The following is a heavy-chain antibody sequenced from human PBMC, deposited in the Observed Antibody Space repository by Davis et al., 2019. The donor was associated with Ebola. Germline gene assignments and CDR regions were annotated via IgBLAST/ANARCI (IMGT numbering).Heavy chain of an antibody. V-gene: IGHV2-26*01. CDR1: GFSLSNPRMG. CDR2: IFSNDEK. D-gene: IGHD2-15*01. CDR3: ARILGGYDCSGGSCYLYYYYYGMDV. J-gene: IGHJ6*02. Sequence: SGPTLVKPTETLTLTCTVSGFSLSNPRMGVSWIRQPPGKALEWLAHIFSNDEKSYSTSLKSRLTISKDTSKSQVVLTMTNMDPVDTATYYCARILGGYDCSGGSCYLYYYYYGMDVWGQGTTVTVSS.